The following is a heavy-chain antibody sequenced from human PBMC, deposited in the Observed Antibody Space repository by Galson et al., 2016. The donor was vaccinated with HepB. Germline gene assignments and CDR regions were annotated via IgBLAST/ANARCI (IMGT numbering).Heavy chain of an antibody. CDR1: GFTFSSFA. Sequence: SLRLSCAASGFTFSSFAMHWVRQAPGKGLEWVAVISYDGSNKHYADSVKGRFTISRDNSKNTLYLQMNSLRAEDRAVYYCARVGELGWFDPWGQGTLVTVSS. V-gene: IGHV3-30-3*01. CDR2: ISYDGSNK. CDR3: ARVGELGWFDP. J-gene: IGHJ5*02. D-gene: IGHD2-21*01.